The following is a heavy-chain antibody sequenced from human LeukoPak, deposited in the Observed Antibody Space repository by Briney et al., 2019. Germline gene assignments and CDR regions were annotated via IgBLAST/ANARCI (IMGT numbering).Heavy chain of an antibody. J-gene: IGHJ5*02. CDR3: ARDRGGDNWFDP. V-gene: IGHV3-23*01. D-gene: IGHD3-10*01. CDR2: ISISGENT. Sequence: GGSLRLSCAASGFTFSSYAMSWVRQAPGKGLEWVSAISISGENTYYADSVKGRFTISRDNSKNTLYLQMNSLRAEDTAVYYCARDRGGDNWFDPWGQGTLVTVSS. CDR1: GFTFSSYA.